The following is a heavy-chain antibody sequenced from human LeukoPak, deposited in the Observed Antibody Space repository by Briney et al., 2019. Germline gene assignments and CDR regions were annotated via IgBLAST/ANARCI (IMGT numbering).Heavy chain of an antibody. D-gene: IGHD1-26*01. J-gene: IGHJ1*01. Sequence: GGSLRLSCPASGFTFSDYYMNWIRQAPGKGLEWISYITSSSSYTKYADSVKGRFTTSRDNAKNSLYLQMNSLRAEDTAVYYCATQGIYSGSYYGIWGQGTLVTVSS. CDR1: GFTFSDYY. V-gene: IGHV3-11*06. CDR3: ATQGIYSGSYYGI. CDR2: ITSSSSYT.